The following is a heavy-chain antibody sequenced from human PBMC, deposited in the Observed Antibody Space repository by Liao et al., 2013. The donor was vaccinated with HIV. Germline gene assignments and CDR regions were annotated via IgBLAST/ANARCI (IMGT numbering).Heavy chain of an antibody. CDR2: IYTSGST. D-gene: IGHD3-16*01. Sequence: QVQLQESGPGLVKPSETLSLTCTVSGGSISSYYWSWIRQPAGKGLEWIGRIYTSGSTNYNPSLKSRVTISVDTSKNQFSLKLSSVTAADTAVYYCARDGGERYWSGYYYYYYMDVWGKGTTVTVSS. V-gene: IGHV4-4*07. J-gene: IGHJ6*03. CDR3: ARDGGERYWSGYYYYYYMDV. CDR1: GGSISSYY.